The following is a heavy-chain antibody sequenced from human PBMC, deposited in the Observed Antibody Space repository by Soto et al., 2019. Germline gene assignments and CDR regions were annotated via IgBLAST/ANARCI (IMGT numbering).Heavy chain of an antibody. J-gene: IGHJ6*04. CDR2: IGNSFSDI. CDR1: GFTFNNFG. D-gene: IGHD6-13*01. V-gene: IGHV3-48*01. Sequence: EVQVVESGGDFVQQGGSLRLSCAASGFTFNNFGMNWVRQAPGKGLEWVAYIGNSFSDIYYADSVKGRFTISRDKAKHSLPMQMSSLRTEDRAVYYCARSAAYGNSWSPFYCMDVWGTGTPVTVSS. CDR3: ARSAAYGNSWSPFYCMDV.